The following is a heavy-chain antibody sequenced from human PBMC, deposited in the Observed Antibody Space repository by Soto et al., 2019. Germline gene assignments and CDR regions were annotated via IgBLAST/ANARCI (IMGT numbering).Heavy chain of an antibody. J-gene: IGHJ4*01. CDR1: GYRFNIYG. D-gene: IGHD1-1*01. CDR3: ARDQGGTYNFDY. Sequence: QVQLVQSGAEVKKPGASVKVSCKASGYRFNIYGITWVRQAPGQGLEWMGWINAYNGNTNYAQKLQGIVTMTTDTSTSTAYMELMSLRSHYTAVYNFARDQGGTYNFDYWGHGTLVTVSS. V-gene: IGHV1-18*01. CDR2: INAYNGNT.